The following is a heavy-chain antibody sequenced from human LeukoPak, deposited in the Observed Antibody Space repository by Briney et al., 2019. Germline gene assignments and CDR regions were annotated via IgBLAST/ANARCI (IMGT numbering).Heavy chain of an antibody. V-gene: IGHV1-2*02. D-gene: IGHD3-10*01. CDR2: INPHSGGT. Sequence: ASVKVSCKASGYTLSGYYMHWVRQTPGQGLEWMGWINPHSGGTNYAQKFQGRVTMTRDTSISTVYMELRRLTSEDTAVYYCARDGDGRINFDYWGQGTLVTVSS. J-gene: IGHJ4*02. CDR1: GYTLSGYY. CDR3: ARDGDGRINFDY.